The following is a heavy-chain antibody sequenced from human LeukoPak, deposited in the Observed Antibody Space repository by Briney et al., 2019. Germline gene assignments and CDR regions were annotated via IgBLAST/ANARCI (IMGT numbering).Heavy chain of an antibody. CDR1: GFTFSSYA. Sequence: GRSLRLSCAASGFTFSSYAMRWVRQAPGKGLEWVAVISYDGSNKYYADSVKGRFTISRDNSKNTLYLQMNSLRAEDTAVYYCARAHRYSGSYSRDYFDYWGQGTLVTVSS. J-gene: IGHJ4*02. D-gene: IGHD1-26*01. CDR2: ISYDGSNK. V-gene: IGHV3-30-3*01. CDR3: ARAHRYSGSYSRDYFDY.